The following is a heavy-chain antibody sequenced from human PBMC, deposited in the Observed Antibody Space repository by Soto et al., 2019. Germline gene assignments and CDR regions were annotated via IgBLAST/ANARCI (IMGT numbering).Heavy chain of an antibody. Sequence: QVQLQQWGAGLLKPSETLSLTCAVYGGSFSGYYWSWIRQPPGKGLEWIGEINHSGSTNYNPSLKSRVTISVDTSKNQFSLKLSSVTAADTAVYYCASTNRYCSGGSCYVFAYWGQGTLVTVSS. CDR3: ASTNRYCSGGSCYVFAY. J-gene: IGHJ4*02. CDR1: GGSFSGYY. V-gene: IGHV4-34*01. D-gene: IGHD2-15*01. CDR2: INHSGST.